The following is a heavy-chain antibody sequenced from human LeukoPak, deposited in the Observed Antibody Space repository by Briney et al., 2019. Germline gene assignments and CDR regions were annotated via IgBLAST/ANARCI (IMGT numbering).Heavy chain of an antibody. D-gene: IGHD3-22*01. CDR1: GFTFSSYS. V-gene: IGHV3-21*01. CDR3: ARDPGEYYYDSSGYYYDY. CDR2: ISSSSSYI. J-gene: IGHJ4*02. Sequence: GGSLRLSCAASGFTFSSYSMNWVRQAPGKGLEWVSSISSSSSYIYYADSVKGRFTISRDNAKNSLSLQMNSLRAEDTAVYYCARDPGEYYYDSSGYYYDYWGQGTLVTVSS.